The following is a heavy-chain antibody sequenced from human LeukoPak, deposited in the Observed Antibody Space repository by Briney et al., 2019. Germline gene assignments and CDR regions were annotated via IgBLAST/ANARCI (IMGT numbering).Heavy chain of an antibody. D-gene: IGHD4-17*01. V-gene: IGHV1-18*04. Sequence: ASVKVSCKASGYTFTSYGISWVRQAPGQGLEWMGWISAYNGNTNYAQKLQGRVTMTTDTSTSTAYMELRSLRSDDTAVYYCARDGPPDGENYYCYGMDVWGKGTTVTVSS. CDR2: ISAYNGNT. J-gene: IGHJ6*04. CDR3: ARDGPPDGENYYCYGMDV. CDR1: GYTFTSYG.